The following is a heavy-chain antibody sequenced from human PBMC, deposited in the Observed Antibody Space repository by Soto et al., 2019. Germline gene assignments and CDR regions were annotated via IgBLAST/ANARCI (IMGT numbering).Heavy chain of an antibody. CDR1: GFTFSSYA. CDR2: ISGSGGIT. V-gene: IGHV3-23*01. CDR3: ARNYYFDS. Sequence: PGGSLRLSSADSGFTFSSYAMSLVRQAPGKRLECVSAISGSGGITYYADAVKGRFTISRDNSKNTRDLQMNSLRAEDTAVYYCARNYYFDSWGQGTLVNV. J-gene: IGHJ4*02.